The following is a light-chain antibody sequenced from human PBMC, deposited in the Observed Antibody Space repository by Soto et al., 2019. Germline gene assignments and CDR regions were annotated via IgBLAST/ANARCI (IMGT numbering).Light chain of an antibody. CDR1: QSLSGSY. CDR2: GAS. J-gene: IGKJ3*01. Sequence: IVLTQSPGTLSLSPGEGATLSCRASQSLSGSYLAWYQQRPGQAPRLVIYGASRRATGIPVRFSGSGSGTDFTLSISRLEPEDFAVYYCQQYGTSPTTFGPGTNADIK. V-gene: IGKV3-20*01. CDR3: QQYGTSPTT.